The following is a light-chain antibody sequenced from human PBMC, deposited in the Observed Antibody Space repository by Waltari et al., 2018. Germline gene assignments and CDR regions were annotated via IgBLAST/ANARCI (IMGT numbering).Light chain of an antibody. J-gene: IGKJ3*01. CDR3: QHTTDWPPAFT. Sequence: RASQSGSAYLAWYQQKPGQAPRLLIYGSSTRATGVPDRFSGRGSGTDFSLTISSVEPEDFAVYYCQHTTDWPPAFTFGPGTRVDLK. V-gene: IGKV3-11*01. CDR1: QSGSAY. CDR2: GSS.